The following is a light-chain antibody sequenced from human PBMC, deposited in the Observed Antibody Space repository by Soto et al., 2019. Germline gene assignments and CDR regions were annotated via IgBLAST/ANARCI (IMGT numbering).Light chain of an antibody. CDR2: GAS. V-gene: IGKV3-15*01. J-gene: IGKJ1*01. CDR1: QSVSNN. CDR3: QQYNNWPRT. Sequence: EIVLTHSPGTLSLSPWEIATLSCRASQSVSNNYLAWYQQKPGQAPRRLIFGASIRATGIPARFSGSGSGTEFTLTISSLQSEDFAVYYCQQYNNWPRTFGQGTKVDIK.